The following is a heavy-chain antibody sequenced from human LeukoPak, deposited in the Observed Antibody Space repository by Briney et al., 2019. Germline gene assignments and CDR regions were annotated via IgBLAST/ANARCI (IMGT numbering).Heavy chain of an antibody. CDR3: AKTTSDYGDYRSY. V-gene: IGHV3-23*01. CDR2: ISGGGDNT. CDR1: GFTFSNYA. D-gene: IGHD4-17*01. J-gene: IGHJ4*02. Sequence: GGSLRLSCTVFGFTFSNYAMHWVRQAPGKGLEWISTISGGGDNTYYADSVRGRFTISRDNSNNTLCLQMTGLRAADTAVYYCAKTTSDYGDYRSYWGLGTLVTVSS.